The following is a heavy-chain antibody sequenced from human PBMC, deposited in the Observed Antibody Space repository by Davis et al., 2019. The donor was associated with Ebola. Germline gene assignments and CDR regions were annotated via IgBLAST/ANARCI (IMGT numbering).Heavy chain of an antibody. CDR2: ISGSGGTT. CDR1: GFTFSTYS. V-gene: IGHV3-23*01. J-gene: IGHJ4*02. D-gene: IGHD3-22*01. CDR3: ARYGYYYDSSGYYANWDY. Sequence: GESLKISCAASGFTFSTYSMSWVRQAPGKGLEWVSAISGSGGTTYYADSVKGRFTISRDNAKNTLYLQMNSLRAEDTAVYYCARYGYYYDSSGYYANWDYWGKGTLVTVSS.